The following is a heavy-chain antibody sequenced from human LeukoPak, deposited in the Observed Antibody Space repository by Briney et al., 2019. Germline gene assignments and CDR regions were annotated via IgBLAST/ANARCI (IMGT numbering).Heavy chain of an antibody. CDR3: ARAPADYYDSSEPSYYFDY. Sequence: GGSLRLSCAASGFTFSSYAMHWVRQAPGKGLEYVSAISSNGGSTYYANSVKGRFTLSRDNSKNTLYLQMGSLRAEDMAVYYCARAPADYYDSSEPSYYFDYWGQGTLVTVSS. D-gene: IGHD3-22*01. J-gene: IGHJ4*02. CDR2: ISSNGGST. CDR1: GFTFSSYA. V-gene: IGHV3-64*01.